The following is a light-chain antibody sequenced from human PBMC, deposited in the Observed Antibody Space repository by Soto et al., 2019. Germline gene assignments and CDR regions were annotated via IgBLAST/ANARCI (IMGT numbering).Light chain of an antibody. V-gene: IGKV3-20*01. CDR1: QSVTSNY. Sequence: EIVLTRSPGTLSLSPGERATLSCRASQSVTSNYLAWYQRKPGQAPRLLIYGASSRATGIPDRFSGSGSGTDFSLTISRLEPEDLAVYYCQQYGDSLLTFGGGTRVE. J-gene: IGKJ4*01. CDR3: QQYGDSLLT. CDR2: GAS.